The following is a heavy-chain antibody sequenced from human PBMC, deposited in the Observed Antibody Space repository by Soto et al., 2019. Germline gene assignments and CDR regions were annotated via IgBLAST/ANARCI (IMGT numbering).Heavy chain of an antibody. Sequence: GGSLRLSCAASGFSFTSFWMDWVRQAPGKGLEWVANINPDGSKKQYADSVKGRFTISRDNARNSLYLQMSSLTAEDSALYYCSRSLDSWGQGTRVTVSS. CDR1: GFSFTSFW. J-gene: IGHJ4*02. V-gene: IGHV3-7*01. CDR2: INPDGSKK. CDR3: SRSLDS.